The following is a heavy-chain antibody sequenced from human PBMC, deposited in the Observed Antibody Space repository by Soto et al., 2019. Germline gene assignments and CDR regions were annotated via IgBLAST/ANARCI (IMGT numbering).Heavy chain of an antibody. J-gene: IGHJ4*02. CDR2: INSDGSST. V-gene: IGHV3-74*01. CDR1: GFTFSSYW. CDR3: ARESEDLTSNFDY. Sequence: GGSLRLSCAASGFTFSSYWMHWVRQAPGKGLVWVSRINSDGSSTSYADSVKGRFTISRDNAKNTLYLQMNSLSAEDTAVYHCARESEDLTSNFDYWGQGTLVTVSS.